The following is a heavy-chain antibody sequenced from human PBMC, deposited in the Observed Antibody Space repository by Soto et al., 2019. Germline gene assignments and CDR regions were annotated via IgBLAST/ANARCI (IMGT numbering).Heavy chain of an antibody. D-gene: IGHD4-17*01. Sequence: ASVKVSCKASGYTFTSYGISWVRESPGQGLEWMGWISAYNGNTNYAQKLQGRVTMTRDTSISTAYMELSRLRSDDTAVYYCASYGISSGDYLPFDYWGQGTLVTVSS. V-gene: IGHV1-18*04. J-gene: IGHJ4*02. CDR2: ISAYNGNT. CDR1: GYTFTSYG. CDR3: ASYGISSGDYLPFDY.